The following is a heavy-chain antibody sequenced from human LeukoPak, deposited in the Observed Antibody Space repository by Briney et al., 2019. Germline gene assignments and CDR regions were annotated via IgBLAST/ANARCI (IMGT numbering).Heavy chain of an antibody. V-gene: IGHV3-23*01. CDR2: ISGSGSGGST. CDR3: VRDRYYVPDY. D-gene: IGHD3-10*02. CDR1: GFTFSSSA. Sequence: GGSLRLSCAASGFTFSSSAMSWVRQAPGKGLEWVSGISGSGSGGSTYYADSVKGRFTISRDNSKNTLYLQMNSLRVEDTAVYHCVRDRYYVPDYWGQGTLVAVSS. J-gene: IGHJ4*02.